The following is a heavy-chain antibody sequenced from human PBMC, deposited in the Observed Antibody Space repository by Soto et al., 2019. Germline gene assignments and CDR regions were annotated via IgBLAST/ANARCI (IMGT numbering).Heavy chain of an antibody. CDR2: IYWDDDK. CDR1: GFSLSTSGVG. D-gene: IGHD6-13*01. Sequence: QITLKESGPTLVKPTQTLTLTCTFSGFSLSTSGVGVGWIRQPPGKALEWLALIYWDDDKRYSPSLKSRLTITKDTPKNQVVLTMTNMDPVDTATYYCAHRLAATGLFDYWGQGTLSPSPQ. V-gene: IGHV2-5*02. CDR3: AHRLAATGLFDY. J-gene: IGHJ4*02.